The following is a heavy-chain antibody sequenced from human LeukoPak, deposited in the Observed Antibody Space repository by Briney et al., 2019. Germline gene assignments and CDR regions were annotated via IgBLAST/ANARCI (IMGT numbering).Heavy chain of an antibody. Sequence: GGSLRLSCAASGFTFSDYAMSWVRQAPGKGLEWVSAISGGGGSTYYADSVKGRFTISRDNSKNTLYVQMNSLGAEDTAIYYCAKDGTAAGNLDYWGQGTLDTVSS. J-gene: IGHJ4*02. CDR2: ISGGGGST. V-gene: IGHV3-23*01. D-gene: IGHD6-13*01. CDR3: AKDGTAAGNLDY. CDR1: GFTFSDYA.